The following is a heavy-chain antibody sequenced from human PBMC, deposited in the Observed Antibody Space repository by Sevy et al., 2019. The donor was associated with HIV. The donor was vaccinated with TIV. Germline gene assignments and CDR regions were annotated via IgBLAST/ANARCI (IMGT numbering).Heavy chain of an antibody. CDR2: ISGSGGST. V-gene: IGHV3-23*01. D-gene: IGHD3-22*01. CDR1: GFTFSSYA. CDR3: ARDTYYYDSSGYYYHYYYGMDV. Sequence: GGSLRLSCVASGFTFSSYAMSWVRQAPGKGLEWVSAISGSGGSTYYADSVKGRFTISRDNSKNTLYLQMNSLRAEDTAVYYCARDTYYYDSSGYYYHYYYGMDVWGQGTTVTVSS. J-gene: IGHJ6*02.